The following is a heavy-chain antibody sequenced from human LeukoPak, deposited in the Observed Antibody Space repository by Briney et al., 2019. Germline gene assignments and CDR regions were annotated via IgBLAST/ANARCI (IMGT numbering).Heavy chain of an antibody. CDR1: GFTFNTFN. CDR3: ARGPYDVLAASYKWTPDY. V-gene: IGHV3-21*01. Sequence: PGGSLRLSCAASGFTFNTFNMNWVRQAPGKGLEWVSSITSGGDYIYYADSVKGRFTTSRDNAKNSLSLQLNSLRVEATAVYYCARGPYDVLAASYKWTPDYWGQGTLVTVSS. CDR2: ITSGGDYI. D-gene: IGHD3-9*01. J-gene: IGHJ4*02.